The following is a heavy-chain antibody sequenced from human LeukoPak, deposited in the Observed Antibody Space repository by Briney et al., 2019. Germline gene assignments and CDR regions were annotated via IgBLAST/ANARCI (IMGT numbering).Heavy chain of an antibody. CDR2: ISSSSSYI. D-gene: IGHD1-26*01. CDR1: GSTISSFS. J-gene: IGHJ6*03. V-gene: IGHV3-21*01. Sequence: PGGSLRLSCAASGSTISSFSMNWVRQAPGKGLEWVSSISSSSSYIYYADSVKGRFTISRHNAKNSLYLQMNSLRAEDTAVYYCARAYSGTYGLGYYYMDVWGKGTTVTISS. CDR3: ARAYSGTYGLGYYYMDV.